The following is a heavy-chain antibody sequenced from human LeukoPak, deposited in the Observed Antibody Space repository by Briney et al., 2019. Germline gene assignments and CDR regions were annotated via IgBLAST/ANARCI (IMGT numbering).Heavy chain of an antibody. CDR3: ARGDRRWLVHGYYYGMDV. CDR2: ISSSGTTI. Sequence: GGSLRLSCAASGFSFSDYYMNWIRQPPGKGLEWVSYISSSGTTIYYADSVKGRFTISRDNSKNTLYLQMNSLRAEDTAVYYCARGDRRWLVHGYYYGMDVWGQGTTVTVSS. J-gene: IGHJ6*02. D-gene: IGHD6-19*01. V-gene: IGHV3-11*01. CDR1: GFSFSDYY.